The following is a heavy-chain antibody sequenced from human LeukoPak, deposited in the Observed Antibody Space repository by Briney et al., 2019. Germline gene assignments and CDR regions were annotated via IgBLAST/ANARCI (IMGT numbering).Heavy chain of an antibody. J-gene: IGHJ4*02. CDR3: ARVHDTTGYYHYFDS. Sequence: GGSLRLSCEASGLTFSTYPMHWVRQAPDKGLEWVAMISHHGSNEYYADSVKGRFTISRDNSKNTVYLQMNNPRVEDTAIYYCARVHDTTGYYHYFDSWGQGTLVTVSS. CDR2: ISHHGSNE. V-gene: IGHV3-30*14. CDR1: GLTFSTYP. D-gene: IGHD3-9*01.